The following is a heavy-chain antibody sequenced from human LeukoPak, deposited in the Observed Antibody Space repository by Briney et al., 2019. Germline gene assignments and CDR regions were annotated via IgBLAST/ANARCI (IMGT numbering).Heavy chain of an antibody. CDR1: GDSMNTNGYY. Sequence: PSETLSLTCTVSGDSMNTNGYYWGWVRQPPGKGLEWIGNIYYSGSTNYNPSLKSRVTISVDTSKNQFSLKLSSVTAADTAVYYCARVRWFGDQQRDYYYMDVWGKGTTVTISS. CDR2: IYYSGST. V-gene: IGHV4-39*07. CDR3: ARVRWFGDQQRDYYYMDV. D-gene: IGHD3-10*01. J-gene: IGHJ6*03.